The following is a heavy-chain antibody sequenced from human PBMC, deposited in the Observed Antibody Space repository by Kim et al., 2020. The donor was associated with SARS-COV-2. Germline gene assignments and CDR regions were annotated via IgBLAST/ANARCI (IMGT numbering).Heavy chain of an antibody. Sequence: SVKVSCKASGGTFSSYAISWVRQAPGQGLEWMGRIIPILGIANYAQKFQGRVTITADKSTSTAYMELSSLRSEDTAVYYCARGFSSSWYVGYYYYMDVWGKGTTVTVSS. J-gene: IGHJ6*03. CDR2: IIPILGIA. CDR3: ARGFSSSWYVGYYYYMDV. D-gene: IGHD6-13*01. V-gene: IGHV1-69*04. CDR1: GGTFSSYA.